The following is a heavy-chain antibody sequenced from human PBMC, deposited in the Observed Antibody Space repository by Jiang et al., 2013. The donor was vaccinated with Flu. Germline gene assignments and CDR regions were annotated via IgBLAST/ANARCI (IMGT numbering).Heavy chain of an antibody. Sequence: PGKGLEWVAVISYDGSNKYYADSVKGRFTISRDNSKNTLYLQMNSLRAEDTAVYYCAKDLEWELPTFDYWGQGTLVTVSS. CDR3: AKDLEWELPTFDY. CDR2: ISYDGSNK. D-gene: IGHD1-26*01. V-gene: IGHV3-30*18. J-gene: IGHJ4*02.